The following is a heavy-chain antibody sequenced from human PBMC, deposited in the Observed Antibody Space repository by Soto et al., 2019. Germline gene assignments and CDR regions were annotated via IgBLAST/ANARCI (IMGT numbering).Heavy chain of an antibody. CDR1: GGSLSSSSW. CDR3: VHHGGVPYYHDF. Sequence: SETLSLTCAVSGGSLSSSSWWSWVRQPPGKTLEWLGEIFYSGSTKYDPSLNSRVTISADQSKNDFSLRLSSVTAADTAVYYCVHHGGVPYYHDFWGQGMLVTVSS. D-gene: IGHD2-8*01. V-gene: IGHV4-4*02. J-gene: IGHJ4*02. CDR2: IFYSGST.